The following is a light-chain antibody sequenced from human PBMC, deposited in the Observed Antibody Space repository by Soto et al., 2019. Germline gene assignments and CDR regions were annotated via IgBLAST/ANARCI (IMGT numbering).Light chain of an antibody. CDR2: GAS. V-gene: IGKV3-20*01. CDR3: QQYDTSPLT. J-gene: IGKJ4*01. CDR1: QSVTSSI. Sequence: EIVLTQSPGTLSLSPGERVTLSCRASQSVTSSILAWYQQKPGQAPSLLISGASTRATGIPDRFIGSGSGTDFTLTISRLEPEDFAVYYCQQYDTSPLTFGGGTKVEI.